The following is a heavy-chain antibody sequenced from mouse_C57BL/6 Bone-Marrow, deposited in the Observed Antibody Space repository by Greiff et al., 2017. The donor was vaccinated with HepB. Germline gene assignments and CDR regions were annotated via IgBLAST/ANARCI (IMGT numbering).Heavy chain of an antibody. CDR1: GFSLTSYG. V-gene: IGHV2-5*01. CDR3: AKNPSDGYYFDY. D-gene: IGHD2-3*01. J-gene: IGHJ2*01. Sequence: VQRVESGPGLVQPSQSLSITCTVSGFSLTSYGVHWVRQSPGKGLEWLGVIWRGGSTDYNAAFMSRLSITKDNSKSQVFFKMNSLQADDTAIYYCAKNPSDGYYFDYWGQGTTLTVSS. CDR2: IWRGGST.